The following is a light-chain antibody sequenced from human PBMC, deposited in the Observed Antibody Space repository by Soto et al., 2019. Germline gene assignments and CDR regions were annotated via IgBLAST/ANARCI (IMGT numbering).Light chain of an antibody. Sequence: DIQMTQSPSSLSAPVGDRVTITWRASHSINTYVNWYLQKPGKAPDLLIYAASSLQSGVPSRFSGSGSGTDFTLTITGLHLEDFATYYCQQNHSIPITFGQGTRLEIK. CDR1: HSINTY. CDR3: QQNHSIPIT. J-gene: IGKJ5*01. V-gene: IGKV1-39*01. CDR2: AAS.